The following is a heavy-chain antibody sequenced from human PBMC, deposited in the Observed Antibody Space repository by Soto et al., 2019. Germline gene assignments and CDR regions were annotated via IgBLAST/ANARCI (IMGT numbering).Heavy chain of an antibody. J-gene: IGHJ3*02. CDR3: ARGIAAAGSRADAFDI. Sequence: ASVKVSCKVSGYTLTELSMHWVRQAPGKGLEWMGWINPNSGGTNYAQKFQGWVTMTRDTSISTAYMELSRLRSDDTAVYYCARGIAAAGSRADAFDIWGQGTMVTVSS. V-gene: IGHV1-2*04. CDR2: INPNSGGT. D-gene: IGHD6-13*01. CDR1: GYTLTELS.